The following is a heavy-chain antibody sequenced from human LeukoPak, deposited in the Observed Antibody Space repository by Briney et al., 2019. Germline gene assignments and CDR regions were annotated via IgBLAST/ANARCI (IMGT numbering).Heavy chain of an antibody. Sequence: GGSLRLSCAASGFTLSSYAMSWVRQGPGKGLEWVSAISVSGNTYHADSVKGRFTISRDNAKNSLYLQMNSLRAEDTAVYYCAREGYCSGGSCHKLDYWGQGTLVTVSS. CDR2: ISVSGNT. V-gene: IGHV3-21*01. CDR3: AREGYCSGGSCHKLDY. J-gene: IGHJ4*02. D-gene: IGHD2-15*01. CDR1: GFTLSSYA.